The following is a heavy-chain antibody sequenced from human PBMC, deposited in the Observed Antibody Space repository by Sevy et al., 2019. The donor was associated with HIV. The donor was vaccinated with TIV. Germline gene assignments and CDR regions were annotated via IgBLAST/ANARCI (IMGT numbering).Heavy chain of an antibody. Sequence: SETLSLTCAVSAYSISSDYYWGWVRQPPGKGLEWIGSIYHSGYSYYNPSFKSRGTISVNTSKNQFSLKLSSVTAADTAVYYCARAIGTQVAGLYYFDYWGQGTLVTVSS. V-gene: IGHV4-38-2*01. CDR1: AYSISSDYY. CDR2: IYHSGYS. CDR3: ARAIGTQVAGLYYFDY. J-gene: IGHJ4*02. D-gene: IGHD6-19*01.